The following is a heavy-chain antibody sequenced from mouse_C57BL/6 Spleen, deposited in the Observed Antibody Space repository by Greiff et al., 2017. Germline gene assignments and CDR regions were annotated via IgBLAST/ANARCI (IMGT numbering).Heavy chain of an antibody. J-gene: IGHJ1*03. D-gene: IGHD1-1*01. Sequence: EVKLQESGEGLVKPGGSLKLSCAASGFTFSSYAMSWVRQTPEKRLEWVAYISSGGDYIYYADTVKGRFTISRDNARNTLYLQMSSLKSEDTAMYYCTRDRGTTVVAHWYFDVWGTGTTVTVSS. V-gene: IGHV5-9-1*02. CDR3: TRDRGTTVVAHWYFDV. CDR2: ISSGGDYI. CDR1: GFTFSSYA.